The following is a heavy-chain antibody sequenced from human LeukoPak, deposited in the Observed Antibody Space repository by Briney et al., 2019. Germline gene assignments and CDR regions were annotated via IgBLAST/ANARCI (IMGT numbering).Heavy chain of an antibody. Sequence: ASVKVSCKASGYTFTSYDINWVRQATGQGLEWMGWMNPNSGNTGYAQKFQGRVTITRNTSISTAYMELSSLRSEDTAVYYCARGVYEGCLLHDYYYMDVWGKGTTVTVSS. V-gene: IGHV1-8*03. J-gene: IGHJ6*03. D-gene: IGHD2-21*02. CDR2: MNPNSGNT. CDR1: GYTFTSYD. CDR3: ARGVYEGCLLHDYYYMDV.